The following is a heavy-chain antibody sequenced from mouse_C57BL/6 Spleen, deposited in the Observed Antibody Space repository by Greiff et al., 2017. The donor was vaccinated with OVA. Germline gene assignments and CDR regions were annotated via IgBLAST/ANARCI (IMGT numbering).Heavy chain of an antibody. J-gene: IGHJ4*01. V-gene: IGHV1-55*01. Sequence: QVQLQQPGAELVKPGASVKMSCKASGYTFTSYWITWVKQRPGQGLEWIGDIYPGSGSTNYNEKFKSKATLTVDTSSSTAYMQLSSLTSEDSAVYYCASYYYGSSYMDYAMDYWGQGTSVTVSS. CDR2: IYPGSGST. D-gene: IGHD1-1*01. CDR3: ASYYYGSSYMDYAMDY. CDR1: GYTFTSYW.